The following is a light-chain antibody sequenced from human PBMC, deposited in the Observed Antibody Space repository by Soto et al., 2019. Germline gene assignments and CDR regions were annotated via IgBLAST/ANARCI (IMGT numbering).Light chain of an antibody. V-gene: IGKV3-15*01. Sequence: EIVMTQSPATLSVSPGERVTLSCRASQNINYNLAWYQQKPGQAPRLLIQGASTRATGIPVRFSGSGSGTEFTLTISSLQSEDFGVCYCQQYKDWYSFGQGTKLEIK. CDR2: GAS. J-gene: IGKJ2*03. CDR3: QQYKDWYS. CDR1: QNINYN.